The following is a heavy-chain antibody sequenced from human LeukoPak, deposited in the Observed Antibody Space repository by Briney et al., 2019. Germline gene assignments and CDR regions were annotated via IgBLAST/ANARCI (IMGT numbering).Heavy chain of an antibody. CDR3: ARDNKWELPVEGVVDY. J-gene: IGHJ4*02. CDR1: GFTFSSYS. Sequence: GGSLRLSCAASGFTFSSYSMNWVRQAPGKGLEWVSYISSSSSTIYYADSVKGRFTISKDNAKNSPYLQMNSLRAEDTAVYYCARDNKWELPVEGVVDYWGQGTLVTVSS. CDR2: ISSSSSTI. D-gene: IGHD1-26*01. V-gene: IGHV3-48*01.